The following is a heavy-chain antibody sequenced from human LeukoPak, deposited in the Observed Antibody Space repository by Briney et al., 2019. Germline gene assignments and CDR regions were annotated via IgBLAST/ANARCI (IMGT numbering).Heavy chain of an antibody. D-gene: IGHD5-12*01. CDR2: ISSSGSNI. V-gene: IGHV3-48*03. CDR1: GFTFSSYE. J-gene: IGHJ4*02. Sequence: GGSLRLSCAAYGFTFSSYEMNCVRQAPGKGLEWVSYISSSGSNIYYADSVKGRFTISRDNAKNSLYLQMNSLRAEDTAVYYCAREDAGYLLDYWGQGTLVTVSS. CDR3: AREDAGYLLDY.